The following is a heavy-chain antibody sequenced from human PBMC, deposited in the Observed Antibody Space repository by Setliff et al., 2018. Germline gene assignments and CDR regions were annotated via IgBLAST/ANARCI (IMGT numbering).Heavy chain of an antibody. V-gene: IGHV4-61*02. J-gene: IGHJ4*02. CDR3: AGTPARGTTWLSPFDY. CDR1: GGSFDSGTHY. D-gene: IGHD3-9*01. Sequence: SETLSLTCTVTGGSFDSGTHYWSWLRQPAGKVPEWIGLIQGTGNTNYNPSLQSRATISIDTSKNQISLKITSVTAADTALYSCAGTPARGTTWLSPFDYWGQGIQVTVSS. CDR2: IQGTGNT.